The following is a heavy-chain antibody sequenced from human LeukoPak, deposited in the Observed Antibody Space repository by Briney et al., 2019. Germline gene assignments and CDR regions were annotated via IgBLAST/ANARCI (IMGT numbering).Heavy chain of an antibody. CDR1: GLTFSDYY. J-gene: IGHJ6*02. V-gene: IGHV3-11*06. Sequence: GGSLRLSCAASGLTFSDYYMSWIRQAPGKGLEWVSYISSSSSYTNYADSVKGRFTISRDNAKNSLYLQMNSLRAEDTAVYYCARDSDPEQYYDFWSGPFYGMDVWGQGTTVTVSS. D-gene: IGHD3-3*01. CDR3: ARDSDPEQYYDFWSGPFYGMDV. CDR2: ISSSSSYT.